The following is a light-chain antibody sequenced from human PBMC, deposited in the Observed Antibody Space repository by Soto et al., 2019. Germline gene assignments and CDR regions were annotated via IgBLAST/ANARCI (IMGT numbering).Light chain of an antibody. CDR3: QQRTIQPLT. CDR1: HSINMS. J-gene: IGKJ4*01. Sequence: EIVLTQAPATLSLSPGDRATLSCSASHSINMSLSWYQQNPGQAPRILIYDASNSATAIPARFSGSGSGANFTLPISSLVAEEDAVYYCQQRTIQPLTFGEGTKVEIK. V-gene: IGKV3-11*01. CDR2: DAS.